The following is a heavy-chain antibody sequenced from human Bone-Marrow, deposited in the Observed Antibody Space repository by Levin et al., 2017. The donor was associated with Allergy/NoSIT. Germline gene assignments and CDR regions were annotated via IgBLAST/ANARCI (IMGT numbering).Heavy chain of an antibody. D-gene: IGHD2-8*02. Sequence: PGGSLRLSCTVSGDSITNYYWSWIRQPPGKGLEWIGYIYNTGSTNYNPSLKSRVTISVDTSKNQFSLKLSSVTAADTAVYYCATRPPGGVFLAYFDYWGQGTRVTVSS. CDR2: IYNTGST. J-gene: IGHJ4*02. CDR3: ATRPPGGVFLAYFDY. V-gene: IGHV4-59*01. CDR1: GDSITNYY.